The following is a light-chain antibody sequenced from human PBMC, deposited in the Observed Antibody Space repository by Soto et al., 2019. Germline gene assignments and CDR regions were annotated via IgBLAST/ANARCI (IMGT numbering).Light chain of an antibody. Sequence: QSALTQPASVSGSPGQSITISCTGTSSDVGGYNYVSWYQQHPGKAPQLMIYDVTYRPSGISNRFSGSKSGNTASLTISGLLAEDEADYYCSSYTSSSTLVFGGGTKLTVL. CDR2: DVT. CDR3: SSYTSSSTLV. J-gene: IGLJ2*01. CDR1: SSDVGGYNY. V-gene: IGLV2-14*01.